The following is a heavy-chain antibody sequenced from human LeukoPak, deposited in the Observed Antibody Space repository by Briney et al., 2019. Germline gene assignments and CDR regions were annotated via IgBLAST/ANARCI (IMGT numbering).Heavy chain of an antibody. J-gene: IGHJ4*02. CDR1: GFTFRSYW. CDR2: ISSSSSTI. Sequence: GGSLRLSCEVSGFTFRSYWMSRVRQAPGKGLEWVSYISSSSSTIYYADSVKGRFTISRDNAKNSLYLQMNSLRAEDTAVYYCAKDLSPGTYDYWGQGTLVTVSS. V-gene: IGHV3-48*01. D-gene: IGHD1-1*01. CDR3: AKDLSPGTYDY.